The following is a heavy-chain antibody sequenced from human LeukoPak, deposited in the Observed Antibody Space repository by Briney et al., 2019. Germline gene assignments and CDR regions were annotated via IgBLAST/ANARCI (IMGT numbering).Heavy chain of an antibody. D-gene: IGHD6-25*01. V-gene: IGHV3-64*02. Sequence: GGSLRLSCAASGFTFSSYAMHWVRQAPGKGLEYVSAISSNGGSTYYADSVKGRFTISRDNSKNTLYLQMGSLRAEGMVVYYCARGAVKVRSGLMDVWGKGTTVTVSS. CDR3: ARGAVKVRSGLMDV. J-gene: IGHJ6*04. CDR2: ISSNGGST. CDR1: GFTFSSYA.